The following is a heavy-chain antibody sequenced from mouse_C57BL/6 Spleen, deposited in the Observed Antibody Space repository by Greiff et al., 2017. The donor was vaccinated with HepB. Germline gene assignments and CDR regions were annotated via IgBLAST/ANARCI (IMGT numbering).Heavy chain of an antibody. CDR2: IDPSDSYT. CDR3: AKGGDSSGYGAWFAY. CDR1: GYTFTSYW. Sequence: QVQLQQSGAELVMPGASVKLSCKASGYTFTSYWMHWVKQRPGQGLEWIGEIDPSDSYTNYNQKFKGKSTLTVDKSSSTAYMQLSSLTSEDSAVYYCAKGGDSSGYGAWFAYWGQGTLVTVSA. V-gene: IGHV1-69*01. J-gene: IGHJ3*01. D-gene: IGHD3-2*02.